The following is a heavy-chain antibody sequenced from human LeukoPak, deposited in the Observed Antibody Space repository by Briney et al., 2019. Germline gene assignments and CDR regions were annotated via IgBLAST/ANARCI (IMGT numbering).Heavy chain of an antibody. V-gene: IGHV3-48*02. CDR2: IRTTAEGAKYA. J-gene: IGHJ4*02. CDR1: GFSFTDYP. CDR3: ATDQRYAFDY. Sequence: PGGSLRLSCATSGFSFTDYPMSWVRQAPGKGLEWISNIRTTAEGAKYAYYADSVKGRVTISRDDGKNTLYLHMNSLRDDDTAVYYCATDQRYAFDYWGQGTLVTASS. D-gene: IGHD3-16*01.